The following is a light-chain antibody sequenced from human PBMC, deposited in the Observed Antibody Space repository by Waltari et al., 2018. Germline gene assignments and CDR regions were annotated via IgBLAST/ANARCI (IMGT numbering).Light chain of an antibody. CDR1: RSNIGRNY. J-gene: IGLJ2*01. V-gene: IGLV1-47*01. CDR2: RNN. Sequence: QSVLTQPPSASGTPGQRVTISCSGSRSNIGRNYVYWYQQLPGTAPKLLIYRNNQRPSGVPYRFSGSKSGTSASLAISGLRSEDEADYYCAAWDDSLSGVVFGGGTKLTVL. CDR3: AAWDDSLSGVV.